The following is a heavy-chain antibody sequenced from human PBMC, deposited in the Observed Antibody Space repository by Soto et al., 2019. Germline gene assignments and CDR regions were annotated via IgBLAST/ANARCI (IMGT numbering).Heavy chain of an antibody. CDR3: ARGGVDYYDSSGYYFSPYYFDY. Sequence: SETLSLTCTVSGGSISNYYWSWIRQPPGRGLEWIGHIFYSGSTNYNPSLQSRVAISLDTSKSQFSLKLSSVTAADTAVYYCARGGVDYYDSSGYYFSPYYFDYWGQGTLVTVSS. CDR2: IFYSGST. D-gene: IGHD3-22*01. V-gene: IGHV4-59*12. J-gene: IGHJ4*02. CDR1: GGSISNYY.